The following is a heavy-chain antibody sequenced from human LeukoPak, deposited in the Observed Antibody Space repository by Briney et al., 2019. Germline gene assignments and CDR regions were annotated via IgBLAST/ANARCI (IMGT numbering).Heavy chain of an antibody. J-gene: IGHJ4*02. CDR2: INPSGGST. V-gene: IGHV1-46*01. Sequence: ASVKVSCKASGYTFTSYYMHWVRQAPGQGLEWMGIINPSGGSTSYAQKFQGRVTMTRDTSTSTVYMELSSLRSEDTAVYYCARVERPTLVTTPGDYWGQGTLVTVSS. D-gene: IGHD4-17*01. CDR1: GYTFTSYY. CDR3: ARVERPTLVTTPGDY.